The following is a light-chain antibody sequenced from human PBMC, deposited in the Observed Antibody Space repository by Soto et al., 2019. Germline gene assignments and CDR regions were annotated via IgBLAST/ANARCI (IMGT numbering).Light chain of an antibody. J-gene: IGKJ1*01. Sequence: EIVLTQSPGTLSLSPGERATLSCRASQSVSSSHLAWYQQKPGQAPRLLIYGASSRATGIPDRLSGSGSGTDFTLTISRLEPEDFAVYYCQQYGSSPPASFGQGTKVEIK. CDR3: QQYGSSPPAS. CDR2: GAS. V-gene: IGKV3-20*01. CDR1: QSVSSSH.